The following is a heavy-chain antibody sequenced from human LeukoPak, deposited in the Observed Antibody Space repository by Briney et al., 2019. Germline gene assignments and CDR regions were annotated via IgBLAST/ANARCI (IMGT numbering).Heavy chain of an antibody. CDR3: ARDSLYYDSSGSYYYYGMDV. CDR2: INPSGGST. CDR1: GYTFTSYY. Sequence: GASVKVSCKASGYTFTSYYMHWVRQAPGQGLEWMGIINPSGGSTSYAQKFQGRVTMTRDTSTSTAYMELNSLRAEDTAVYYCARDSLYYDSSGSYYYYGMDVWGQGTTVTVSS. D-gene: IGHD3-22*01. J-gene: IGHJ6*02. V-gene: IGHV1-46*01.